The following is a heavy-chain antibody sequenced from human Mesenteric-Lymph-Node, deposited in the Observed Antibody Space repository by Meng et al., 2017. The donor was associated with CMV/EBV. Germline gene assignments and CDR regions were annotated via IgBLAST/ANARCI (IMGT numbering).Heavy chain of an antibody. Sequence: GESLKISCAASGFTFSSYGMNWVRQAPGKGLEWVGFIRYDGSNKYYADSVKGRFTISRDNSKNTLYLQMNSLRAEDTAVYYCAKDDYGGTTLDYWGQGTLVTVSS. CDR2: IRYDGSNK. J-gene: IGHJ4*02. V-gene: IGHV3-30*02. CDR3: AKDDYGGTTLDY. CDR1: GFTFSSYG. D-gene: IGHD4-23*01.